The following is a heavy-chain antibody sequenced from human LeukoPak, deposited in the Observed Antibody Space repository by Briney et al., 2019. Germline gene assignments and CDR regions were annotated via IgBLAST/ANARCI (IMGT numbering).Heavy chain of an antibody. Sequence: SETLSLTCAVSGYFISTGSFWGWIRQPPGKGLEWIGAIYPSGSTYYNPSLKSRVTLSVDTSRNQFSLKMGSVTAADTALYYCARREGGTSYFDFWGRGTLVTVSS. D-gene: IGHD1-26*01. CDR2: IYPSGST. V-gene: IGHV4-38-2*01. CDR3: ARREGGTSYFDF. J-gene: IGHJ2*01. CDR1: GYFISTGSF.